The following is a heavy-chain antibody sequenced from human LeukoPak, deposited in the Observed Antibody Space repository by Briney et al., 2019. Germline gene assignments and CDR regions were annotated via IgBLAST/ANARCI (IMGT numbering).Heavy chain of an antibody. V-gene: IGHV4-34*01. Sequence: SETLSLTCAVYGGSFSGYYWTWIRQPPGKGLEWIGEINHSGSTNYNPSLKSRVTISVDTSKNPFSLKLSSVTAADTAVYYCARGPPYCSGGSCYANWFDPWGQGTLVTVSS. CDR2: INHSGST. CDR1: GGSFSGYY. D-gene: IGHD2-15*01. CDR3: ARGPPYCSGGSCYANWFDP. J-gene: IGHJ5*02.